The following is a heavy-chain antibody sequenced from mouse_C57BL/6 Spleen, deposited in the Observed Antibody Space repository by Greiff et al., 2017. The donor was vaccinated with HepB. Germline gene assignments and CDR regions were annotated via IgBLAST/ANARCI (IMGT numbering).Heavy chain of an antibody. D-gene: IGHD1-1*01. V-gene: IGHV1-69*01. CDR1: GYTFTSYW. J-gene: IGHJ1*03. Sequence: VQLQQSGAELVMPGASVKLSCKASGYTFTSYWMHWVKQRPGQGLEWIGEIDPSDSYTNYNQKFKGKSTLTVDKSSSTAYMQLSSLTSEDSAVYYCARSDYGRHFDVWGTGTTVTVSS. CDR2: IDPSDSYT. CDR3: ARSDYGRHFDV.